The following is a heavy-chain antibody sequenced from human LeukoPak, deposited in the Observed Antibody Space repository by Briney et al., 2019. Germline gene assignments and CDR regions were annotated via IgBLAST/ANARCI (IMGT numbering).Heavy chain of an antibody. CDR3: ARGGLAAAGTPYYYYYYMDV. J-gene: IGHJ6*03. CDR1: GGSFSGYY. CDR2: IKPSGST. V-gene: IGHV4-34*01. D-gene: IGHD6-13*01. Sequence: PETLSPTCALYGGSFSGYYWSWVRQPPGKGREWIGEIKPSGSTNYNPYLKSRVTISGDTSKNQFSLKLSSVTAADTAVYYCARGGLAAAGTPYYYYYYMDVWGKGTTVTVSS.